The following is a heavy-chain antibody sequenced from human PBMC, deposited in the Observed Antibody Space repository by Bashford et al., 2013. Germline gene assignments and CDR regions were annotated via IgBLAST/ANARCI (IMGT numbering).Heavy chain of an antibody. D-gene: IGHD3-16*01. CDR2: ITDSGSA. V-gene: IGHV4-59*01. CDR3: ARHRHHSVFGPRHGMDV. J-gene: IGHJ6*02. Sequence: SETLSLTCTVSGGSIYNFYWSWIRRPPGQGLEWIGFITDSGSAYYNPSLKSRVSISVDTSKNQFSLKVTSVTAADTAVYYCARHRHHSVFGPRHGMDVWGQGTTVTVSS. CDR1: GGSIYNFY.